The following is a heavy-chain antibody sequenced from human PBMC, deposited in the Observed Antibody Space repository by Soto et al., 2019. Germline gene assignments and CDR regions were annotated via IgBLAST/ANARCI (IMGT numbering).Heavy chain of an antibody. CDR1: GGSISSYY. V-gene: IGHV4-59*01. Sequence: QVQLQESGPGLVKPSETLSLTCTVSGGSISSYYWSWIRQPPGKGLEWIGYIYYSGSTNYNPSLKSRVTISVDTSKNQFSLKLSSVTAADTAVYYCARGGLERRFDYWGQGTLVTVSS. CDR2: IYYSGST. CDR3: ARGGLERRFDY. D-gene: IGHD1-1*01. J-gene: IGHJ4*02.